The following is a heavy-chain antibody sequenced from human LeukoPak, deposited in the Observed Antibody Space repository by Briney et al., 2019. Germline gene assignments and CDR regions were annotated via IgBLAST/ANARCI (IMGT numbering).Heavy chain of an antibody. J-gene: IGHJ4*02. CDR1: GFTFGSYV. CDR2: ISGDGGT. V-gene: IGHV3-23*01. Sequence: PGGSLRLSCAASGFTFGSYVMSWVRQAPGKGPEWVSAISGDGGTYYADSVKGRFTISRDNSKNTLYLQMNSLEGEDTALYYCARYCGAASCYSGFDYWGQGTLVTVAS. CDR3: ARYCGAASCYSGFDY. D-gene: IGHD2-15*01.